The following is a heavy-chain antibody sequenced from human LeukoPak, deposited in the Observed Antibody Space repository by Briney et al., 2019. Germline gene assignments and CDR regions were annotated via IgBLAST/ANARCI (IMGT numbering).Heavy chain of an antibody. V-gene: IGHV3-23*01. CDR3: AKSRCSTSCYGGDY. J-gene: IGHJ4*02. CDR1: GFTFSSYS. Sequence: PGGSLRLSCAASGFTFSSYSMNWVRQAPGKGLEWVSAISSGGGGTYYADSVKGRFTISRDNSKNTLYLQMNSLRAEDTALYYCAKSRCSTSCYGGDYWGQGTLVTVSS. D-gene: IGHD2-2*01. CDR2: ISSGGGGT.